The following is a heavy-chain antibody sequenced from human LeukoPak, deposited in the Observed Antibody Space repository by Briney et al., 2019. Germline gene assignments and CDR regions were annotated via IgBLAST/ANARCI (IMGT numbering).Heavy chain of an antibody. CDR2: IKQDGSER. V-gene: IGHV3-7*01. D-gene: IGHD2/OR15-2a*01. Sequence: GGSLRLSCAASGFTFRSYWMTWVRQAPGKGLEWVANIKQDGSERNYVDSVEGRFTISRDNAKNSLYLQMNSLRVEDTAVYYCATEKYCTSSACLYHFQYWGQGTLATVSS. CDR3: ATEKYCTSSACLYHFQY. J-gene: IGHJ4*02. CDR1: GFTFRSYW.